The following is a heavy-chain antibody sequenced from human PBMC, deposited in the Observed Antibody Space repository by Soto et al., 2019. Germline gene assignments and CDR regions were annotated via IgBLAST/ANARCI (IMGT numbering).Heavy chain of an antibody. CDR3: ASEHSGYDPGEDYSHDVAV. J-gene: IGHJ6*02. V-gene: IGHV3-74*03. CDR2: IGPDGSSA. D-gene: IGHD5-12*01. CDR1: GYSLSTYF. Sequence: EVQLVESGGGLVQPGGSLRLSCAASGYSLSTYFMHWVRQIPGQGLTWVSRIGPDGSSATYADSVKGRFTISRDNANNAVYFQMDSLRAEDAGVYYRASEHSGYDPGEDYSHDVAVSGPGTALTVSS.